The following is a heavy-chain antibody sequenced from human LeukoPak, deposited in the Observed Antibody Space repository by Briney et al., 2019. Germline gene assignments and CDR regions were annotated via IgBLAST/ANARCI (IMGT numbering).Heavy chain of an antibody. CDR1: GFTFSSYS. CDR3: ARDQLKRYSSGWYW. J-gene: IGHJ4*02. D-gene: IGHD6-19*01. V-gene: IGHV3-21*01. CDR2: IRSSSSYI. Sequence: GGSLRLSCAASGFTFSSYSMNWVRQAAGKGLEWVSSIRSSSSYIYYADSVKGRFTISRDNAKNSLYLQMNSLRAEDTAVYYCARDQLKRYSSGWYWWGQGTLVTVSS.